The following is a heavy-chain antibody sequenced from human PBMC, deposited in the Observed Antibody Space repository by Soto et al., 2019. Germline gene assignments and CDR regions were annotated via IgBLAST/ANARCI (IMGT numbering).Heavy chain of an antibody. CDR3: ARLGPYCGGDCHSPPP. D-gene: IGHD2-21*02. V-gene: IGHV4-38-2*01. CDR1: GYSIRNGNY. J-gene: IGHJ5*02. CDR2: VYHSGYT. Sequence: PSETLSLTCAVSGYSIRNGNYWGWIRQPPGKGLEWIGSVYHSGYTYYNPSLKSRVTLSVDASKNLFSLNLSSVSAADTAVYYCARLGPYCGGDCHSPPPWGQGILVTVSS.